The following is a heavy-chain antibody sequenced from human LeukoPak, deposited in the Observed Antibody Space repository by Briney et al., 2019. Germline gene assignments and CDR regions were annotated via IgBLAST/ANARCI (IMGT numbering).Heavy chain of an antibody. D-gene: IGHD4-17*01. CDR2: VSYDGSNK. Sequence: SGGSLRLSCAASGFTFSSYALSWVRQAPGKGLEWVAVVSYDGSNKYFADSVKGRFTISRDNSKNALYLHMNSLRAEDTAVYYCARKPYGDYYFDHWGQGTLVTVSS. J-gene: IGHJ4*02. V-gene: IGHV3-30-3*01. CDR1: GFTFSSYA. CDR3: ARKPYGDYYFDH.